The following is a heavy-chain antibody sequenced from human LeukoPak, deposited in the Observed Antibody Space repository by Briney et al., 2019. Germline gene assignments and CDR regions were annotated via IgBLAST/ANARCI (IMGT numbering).Heavy chain of an antibody. CDR3: ASTGGYSYGYAEYYFYC. V-gene: IGHV4-39*01. Sequence: PSGTLSLTCTVSGGSLSSSSYYWGWIRPPPGMGRGWYGSIYYSGSTYYNPSLKSRATISVDTSKNQFSLKMSSVTAADTAVYYCASTGGYSYGYAEYYFYCWGQGTLVSVSS. CDR2: IYYSGST. J-gene: IGHJ4*01. D-gene: IGHD5-18*01. CDR1: GGSLSSSSYY.